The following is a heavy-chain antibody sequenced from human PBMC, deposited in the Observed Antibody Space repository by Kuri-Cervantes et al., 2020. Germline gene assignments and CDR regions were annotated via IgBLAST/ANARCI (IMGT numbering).Heavy chain of an antibody. D-gene: IGHD6-19*01. J-gene: IGHJ3*02. Sequence: KVSCKGSGYSFTSYWIGWVRQKPGKGLEWMGIIYPGDSDTRYSPSFQSQVTISVDKSNSTAYLQWSSLKASDTAMYYCASRSSGWYDAFDIWAQGTMVTVSS. CDR3: ASRSSGWYDAFDI. CDR2: IYPGDSDT. CDR1: GYSFTSYW. V-gene: IGHV5-51*01.